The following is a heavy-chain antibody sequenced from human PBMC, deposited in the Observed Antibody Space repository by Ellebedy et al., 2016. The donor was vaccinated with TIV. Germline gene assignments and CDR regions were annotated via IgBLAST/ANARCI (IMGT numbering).Heavy chain of an antibody. J-gene: IGHJ4*02. V-gene: IGHV3-48*01. Sequence: GESLKISCAASGFTFSSYSMHWVRQAPGKGLEWISSLPATSETMYYAGSVKGRFTVSRDNAKNSLYLQKNSLRAEDTAFYYCARGACADCFVIDSWGQGTLVTVSS. D-gene: IGHD2-21*02. CDR3: ARGACADCFVIDS. CDR2: LPATSETM. CDR1: GFTFSSYS.